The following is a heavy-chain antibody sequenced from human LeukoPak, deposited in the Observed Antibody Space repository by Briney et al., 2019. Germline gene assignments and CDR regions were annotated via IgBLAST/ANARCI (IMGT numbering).Heavy chain of an antibody. CDR3: ARRRYYDSTGYLD. CDR1: GDSISSSSYY. V-gene: IGHV4-39*01. CDR2: IYYRGST. J-gene: IGHJ1*01. Sequence: PSETLCLTCTISGDSISSSSYYWGWIRQPPGKGLEWIGDIYYRGSTYYNPSLKSRVSISIDTSNNQFSLTLNSVTAADTALYFCARRRYYDSTGYLDWGQGTLVTVSS. D-gene: IGHD3-22*01.